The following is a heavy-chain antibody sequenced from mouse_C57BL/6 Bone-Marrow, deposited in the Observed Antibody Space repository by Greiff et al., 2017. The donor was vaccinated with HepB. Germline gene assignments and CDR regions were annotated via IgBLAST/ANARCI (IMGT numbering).Heavy chain of an antibody. D-gene: IGHD2-5*01. CDR2: INPSNGGT. J-gene: IGHJ4*01. CDR3: ARHSNYFSYAMDY. Sequence: QVQLQQPGTELVKPGASVKLSCKASGYTFTSYWMHWVKQRPGQGLEWIGNINPSNGGTTYNEKFKSKATLTVDKSSSTAYMQLSSLTSDDSAVYYCARHSNYFSYAMDYWGQGTSVTVSS. CDR1: GYTFTSYW. V-gene: IGHV1-53*01.